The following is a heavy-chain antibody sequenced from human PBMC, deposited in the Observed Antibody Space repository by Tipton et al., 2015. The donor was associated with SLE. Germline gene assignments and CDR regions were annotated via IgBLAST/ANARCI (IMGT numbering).Heavy chain of an antibody. CDR3: ANRGLIGTTFDY. D-gene: IGHD1-7*01. CDR2: MYYSGSA. J-gene: IGHJ4*02. CDR1: GGSISSSSYY. Sequence: TLSLTCTVSGGSISSSSYYWGWIRQPPGKGLEWIGSMYYSGSAYYNPSLKSRVTISVDTSKNQFSLKLSSVTAADTAVYYCANRGLIGTTFDYWGQGTLVTVSS. V-gene: IGHV4-39*01.